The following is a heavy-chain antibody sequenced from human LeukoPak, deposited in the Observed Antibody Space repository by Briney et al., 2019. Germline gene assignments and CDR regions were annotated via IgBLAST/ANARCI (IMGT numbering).Heavy chain of an antibody. CDR2: INHSGSI. Sequence: SETLSLTCTVYGGSFSGYYWSWIRQPPGRGLEWIGEINHSGSINYNPSLKGRVTISVDTSKNQFSLKLSSVTAADTAVYYCARARSGKWGFDYWGQGTLVTVPS. D-gene: IGHD1-26*01. J-gene: IGHJ4*02. CDR3: ARARSGKWGFDY. V-gene: IGHV4-34*01. CDR1: GGSFSGYY.